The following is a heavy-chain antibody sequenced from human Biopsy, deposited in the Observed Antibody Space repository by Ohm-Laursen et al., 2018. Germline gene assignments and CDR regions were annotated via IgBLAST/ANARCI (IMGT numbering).Heavy chain of an antibody. D-gene: IGHD3-9*01. CDR1: TGTFDSYG. J-gene: IGHJ1*01. Sequence: VKISCKASTGTFDSYGVTWVRQAPGQGLEWMGRIIPILRTTAYAQTFLGRVTITADSPTSTVDMELTSLTSDDTAVYYCATKLTGYFHHWGQGTLVIVSS. CDR3: ATKLTGYFHH. CDR2: IIPILRTT. V-gene: IGHV1-69*11.